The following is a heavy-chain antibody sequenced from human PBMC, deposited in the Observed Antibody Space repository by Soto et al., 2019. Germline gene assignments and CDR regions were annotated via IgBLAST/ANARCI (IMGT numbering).Heavy chain of an antibody. CDR2: IWYDGSNK. CDR3: AASRYSYGYRNPNPPFDY. J-gene: IGHJ4*02. V-gene: IGHV3-33*01. D-gene: IGHD5-18*01. CDR1: GFTFSSYG. Sequence: GGSLRLSCAASGFTFSSYGMHWVRQAPGKGLEWVAVIWYDGSNKYYADSVKGRFTISRDNSKNTLYLQMNSLRAEDTAVYYCAASRYSYGYRNPNPPFDYWGQGTLVTVSS.